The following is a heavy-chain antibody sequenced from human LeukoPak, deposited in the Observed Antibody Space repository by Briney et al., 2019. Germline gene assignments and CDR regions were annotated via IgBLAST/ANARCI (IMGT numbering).Heavy chain of an antibody. Sequence: PSETLSLTCAVYGGSFSGYYWSWIRQPPGKGLEWIGEINHSGSTNYNPSLKSRVTISVDTSKNQFSLKLSSVTAADTAVYYCARDLYDSSGYYYYYYYMDVWGKGTTVTVSS. CDR3: ARDLYDSSGYYYYYYYMDV. J-gene: IGHJ6*03. D-gene: IGHD3-22*01. CDR2: INHSGST. V-gene: IGHV4-34*01. CDR1: GGSFSGYY.